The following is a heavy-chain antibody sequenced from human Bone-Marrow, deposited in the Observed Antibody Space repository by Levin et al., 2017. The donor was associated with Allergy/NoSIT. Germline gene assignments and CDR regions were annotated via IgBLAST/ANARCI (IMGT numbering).Heavy chain of an antibody. CDR3: ARPHEYGVMSPKFWYFDL. V-gene: IGHV1-2*06. CDR1: GYIFTGYY. Sequence: PGESLKISCRASGYIFTGYYIHWVRQAPGRGLEWMGLIGPNSGVATYAQKFQGRVTMTSDTSTSTAYMELNKLTSDDTAIYFCARPHEYGVMSPKFWYFDLWGRGTLVTVSS. CDR2: IGPNSGVA. J-gene: IGHJ2*01. D-gene: IGHD4-17*01.